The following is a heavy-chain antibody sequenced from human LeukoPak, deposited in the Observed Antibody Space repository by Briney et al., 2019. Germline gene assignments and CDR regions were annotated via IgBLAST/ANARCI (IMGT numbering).Heavy chain of an antibody. D-gene: IGHD3-3*01. J-gene: IGHJ4*02. Sequence: SETLSLTCTVSGGSISSSSYYWSWIRQPAGKGLEWIGRIYTSGSTNYNPSLKSRVTMSVDTSKNQFSLKLSSVTAADTAVYYCARALFWSGYSFFDYWGQGTLVTVSS. CDR3: ARALFWSGYSFFDY. CDR2: IYTSGST. V-gene: IGHV4-61*02. CDR1: GGSISSSSYY.